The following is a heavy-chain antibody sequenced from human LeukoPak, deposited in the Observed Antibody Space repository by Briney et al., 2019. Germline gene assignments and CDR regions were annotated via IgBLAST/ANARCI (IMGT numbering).Heavy chain of an antibody. CDR2: IYRGDSDT. J-gene: IGHJ4*02. D-gene: IGHD6-13*01. CDR3: ARILQDRSWFDY. Sequence: GESLKISCKGSGYSFTSHWIGCVRQMPGKGLEWMGIIYRGDSDTRYSPSFQGQVTISADTSISTAYLQWSSLKASDTAMYYCARILQDRSWFDYWGQGTLVTVSS. CDR1: GYSFTSHW. V-gene: IGHV5-51*01.